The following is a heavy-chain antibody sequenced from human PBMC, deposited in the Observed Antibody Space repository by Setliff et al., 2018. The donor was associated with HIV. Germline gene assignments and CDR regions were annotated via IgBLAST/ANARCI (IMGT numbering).Heavy chain of an antibody. J-gene: IGHJ4*01. CDR2: ISDSGGST. CDR3: AREPSYCGHDCCSLLDY. V-gene: IGHV3-23*01. D-gene: IGHD2-21*02. Sequence: HPGGSLRLSCAASGFTFSSYAMGWVRQAPGKGLEWVSGISDSGGSTYYADFVKGRFTISRDNSKDTLYLQMNSLRAEDTALYYCAREPSYCGHDCCSLLDYWGQGTLVTVSS. CDR1: GFTFSSYA.